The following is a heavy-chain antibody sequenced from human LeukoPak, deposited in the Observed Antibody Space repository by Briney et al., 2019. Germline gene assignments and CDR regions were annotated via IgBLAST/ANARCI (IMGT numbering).Heavy chain of an antibody. CDR3: ARVGGYIYGNYYFNY. CDR1: GYSISSGYY. D-gene: IGHD5-18*01. J-gene: IGHJ4*02. V-gene: IGHV4-38-2*02. CDR2: ISHSGST. Sequence: SEPLSLTCTVSGYSISSGYYWGWLRPPPGKGLDWIGSISHSGSTYYNPSVRSRVTISIDTSKHKFSLKLHSVTATHTSVYYFARVGGYIYGNYYFNYWGQGDLVTVSS.